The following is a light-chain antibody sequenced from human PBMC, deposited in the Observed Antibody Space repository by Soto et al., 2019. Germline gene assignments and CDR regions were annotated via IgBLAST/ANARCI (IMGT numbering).Light chain of an antibody. CDR3: CSCAGSNIYV. V-gene: IGLV2-23*01. CDR2: EGT. J-gene: IGLJ1*01. CDR1: GRDVGSYSH. Sequence: QSVLTHPASESGSPGQSMTISFTGPGRDVGSYSHVSWYQQHPGKGPKVRVYEGTKRPSGVSNRFSGSKSGNTVSLTISGLQAEDEADYFCCSCAGSNIYVFGIGTKVTVL.